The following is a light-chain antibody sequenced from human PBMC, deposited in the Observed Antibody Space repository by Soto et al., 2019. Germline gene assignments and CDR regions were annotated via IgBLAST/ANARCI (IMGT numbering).Light chain of an antibody. CDR2: GAS. CDR1: QSVSTNQ. V-gene: IGKV3D-20*02. Sequence: EIVLTQSPGTLSLSPGERATLSCRASQSVSTNQLAWYQQKPGQAPRLLIYGASNRATGIPARFSGSGSGTDFTLTISSLEPEDFAVYYCQHRDSWPLTFGGGTKVDIK. J-gene: IGKJ4*01. CDR3: QHRDSWPLT.